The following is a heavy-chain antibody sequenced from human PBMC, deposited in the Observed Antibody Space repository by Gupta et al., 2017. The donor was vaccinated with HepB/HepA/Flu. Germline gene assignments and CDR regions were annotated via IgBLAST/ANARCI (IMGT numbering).Heavy chain of an antibody. D-gene: IGHD3-3*02. CDR3: ARSHYHPSDIFYYYYGMDV. J-gene: IGHJ6*02. CDR1: GYSFTSYW. CDR2: IYPGDSET. Sequence: EVQLVQSGAEVKKPGESLKISCKSSGYSFTSYWIAWVRQMPGKGLEWMGAIYPGDSETRYSPSFQGQVTISADKSISTAYLQWSSLKASDTAMYYCARSHYHPSDIFYYYYGMDVWGQGTTVTVSS. V-gene: IGHV5-51*01.